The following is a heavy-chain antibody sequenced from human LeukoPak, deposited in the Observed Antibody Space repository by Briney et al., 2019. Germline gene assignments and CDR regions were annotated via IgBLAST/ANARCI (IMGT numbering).Heavy chain of an antibody. V-gene: IGHV4-59*08. Sequence: PSETLSLTCTVSGGSISNYYWSWIRQPPGKGREWIGYIYNSGRTNYNPSLKSRVTISVDTSKNQFSLRLSSVTAADTAMYYCARQLDRSPWVDYWGQGTLVTVSS. CDR1: GGSISNYY. D-gene: IGHD1-26*01. CDR2: IYNSGRT. CDR3: ARQLDRSPWVDY. J-gene: IGHJ4*02.